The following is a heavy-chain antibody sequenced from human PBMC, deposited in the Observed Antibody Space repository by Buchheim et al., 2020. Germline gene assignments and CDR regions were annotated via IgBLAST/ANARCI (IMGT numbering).Heavy chain of an antibody. CDR2: ISSSSSTI. V-gene: IGHV3-48*02. Sequence: EVQLVESGGGLVQPGGSLRLSCAASGFTFSSYSMNWVRQAPGKGLEWVSYISSSSSTIYYADSVKGRFTISRDNAKNSLYLQMNSLRDEDTAVYYCARDDLTSIDYDFWSGPPAGVDYWGQGTL. CDR1: GFTFSSYS. CDR3: ARDDLTSIDYDFWSGPPAGVDY. J-gene: IGHJ4*02. D-gene: IGHD3-3*01.